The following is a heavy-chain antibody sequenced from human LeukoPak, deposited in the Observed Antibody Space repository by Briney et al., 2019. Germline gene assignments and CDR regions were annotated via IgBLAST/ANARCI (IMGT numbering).Heavy chain of an antibody. V-gene: IGHV4-39*01. CDR3: ARHGFYYASGPQFDY. Sequence: LETLSLTCTVFGDSIITSTSYWGWIRQPPGRRPEWIGRVYYTGTTYYNPSLKSRVTISVDTSKNQFSLKLQSVTATDTAVYYCARHGFYYASGPQFDYWGRGTLVTVSS. D-gene: IGHD3-10*01. CDR1: GDSIITSTSY. J-gene: IGHJ4*02. CDR2: VYYTGTT.